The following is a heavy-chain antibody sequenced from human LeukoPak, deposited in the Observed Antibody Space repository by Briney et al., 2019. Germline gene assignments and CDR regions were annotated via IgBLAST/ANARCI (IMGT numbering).Heavy chain of an antibody. J-gene: IGHJ4*02. D-gene: IGHD2-2*01. CDR2: ISDSGGST. V-gene: IGHV3-23*01. Sequence: GGSLRLSCAASEFTFSSYAMSWVRQAPGKGLEWVSAISDSGGSTYYADSVKGRFTVSRDNSKNTMYLQMNSLRAEDTAVYCCAKDRRACSSSSCYYRFDYWGQGTLVTVSS. CDR3: AKDRRACSSSSCYYRFDY. CDR1: EFTFSSYA.